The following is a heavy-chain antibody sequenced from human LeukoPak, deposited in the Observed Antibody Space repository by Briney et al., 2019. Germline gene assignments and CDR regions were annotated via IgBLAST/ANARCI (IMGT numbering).Heavy chain of an antibody. CDR2: INPSGGST. CDR1: GYTFTSYY. J-gene: IGHJ4*02. Sequence: ASVNVSCKASGYTFTSYYMHWVRQAPGQGLEWMGIINPSGGSTSYAQKFQGRVTMTRDTSISTAYMELSRLRSDDTAVYYCARGEELVGLVPFDNWGQGTLVTVSS. V-gene: IGHV1-46*01. CDR3: ARGEELVGLVPFDN. D-gene: IGHD1-26*01.